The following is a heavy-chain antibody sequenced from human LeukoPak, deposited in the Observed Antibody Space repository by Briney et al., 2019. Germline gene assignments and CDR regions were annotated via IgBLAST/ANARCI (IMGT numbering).Heavy chain of an antibody. CDR3: AREAFTTVTTATDAFDF. CDR2: INPNSGGT. V-gene: IGHV1-2*02. CDR1: GYTFTGYF. Sequence: ASVKVSCKASGYTFTGYFMHWVRQAPGQGLEWMGWINPNSGGTNYAQKFQGRVTMTRDTSISTAYMELSRLRSDDTAAYYCAREAFTTVTTATDAFDFWGQGTMVTVSS. D-gene: IGHD4-17*01. J-gene: IGHJ3*01.